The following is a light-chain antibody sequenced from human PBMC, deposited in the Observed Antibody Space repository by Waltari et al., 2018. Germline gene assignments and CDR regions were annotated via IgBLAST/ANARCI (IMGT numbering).Light chain of an antibody. CDR2: KVS. CDR3: RQGTHSPVT. CDR1: QSLVYTDGITY. J-gene: IGKJ3*01. V-gene: IGKV2-30*01. Sequence: DVVMTQSPLSLSVTLGQSASISCRSSQSLVYTDGITYLNWCQPRPGQPPRRLMYKVSNPDSGVPDRFSGRGSGTEITLNISRVEAEEVGVYYCRQGTHSPVTFGPGTKVDIK.